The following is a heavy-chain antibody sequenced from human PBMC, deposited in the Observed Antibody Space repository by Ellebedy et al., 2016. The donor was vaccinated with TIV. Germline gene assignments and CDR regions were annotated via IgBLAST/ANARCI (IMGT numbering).Heavy chain of an antibody. V-gene: IGHV3-23*01. Sequence: PGGSLRPSCPASGSPSSGHAVSWVRQPPGPGLAWVSAITGGGSRYYADYVKGRSTISRDDLQNTVFLQLNSLRVEDTTVYYGAKELKDSEGATVGFDYWGQGTLVTVSS. CDR3: AKELKDSEGATVGFDY. J-gene: IGHJ4*02. CDR1: GSPSSGHA. D-gene: IGHD1-26*01. CDR2: ITGGGSR.